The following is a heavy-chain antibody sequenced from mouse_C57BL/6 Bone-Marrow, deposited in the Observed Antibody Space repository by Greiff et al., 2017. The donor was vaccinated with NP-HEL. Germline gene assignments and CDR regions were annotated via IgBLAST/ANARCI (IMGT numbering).Heavy chain of an antibody. V-gene: IGHV1-61*01. J-gene: IGHJ1*03. Sequence: VQLQPPGAELVRPGSSVKLSCKASGYTFTSYWMDWVKQRPGQGLEWIGNIYPSDSETHYNQKFKDKATLTVDKSSSTAYMQLSSLTSEDSAVYYCARSDYSNWYFDVWGTGTTVTVSS. CDR1: GYTFTSYW. D-gene: IGHD2-5*01. CDR3: ARSDYSNWYFDV. CDR2: IYPSDSET.